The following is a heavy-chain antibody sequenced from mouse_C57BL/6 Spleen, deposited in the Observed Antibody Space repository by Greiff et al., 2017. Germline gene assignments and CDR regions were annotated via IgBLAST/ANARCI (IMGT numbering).Heavy chain of an antibody. CDR1: GYTFTDYN. Sequence: EVQLQQSGPELVKPGASVKMSCKASGYTFTDYNMHWVKQSHGKSLEWIGYINPNNGGTSYNQKFKGKATLTVNKSSSTAYMELRSLTSEDSAVXYCAREGYDGYYWYAMDYWGQGTSVTVSS. V-gene: IGHV1-22*01. D-gene: IGHD2-3*01. CDR2: INPNNGGT. J-gene: IGHJ4*01. CDR3: AREGYDGYYWYAMDY.